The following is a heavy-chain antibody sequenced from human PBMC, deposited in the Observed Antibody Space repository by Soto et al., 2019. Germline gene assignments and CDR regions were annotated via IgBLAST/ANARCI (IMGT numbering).Heavy chain of an antibody. D-gene: IGHD5-12*01. V-gene: IGHV3-53*01. Sequence: GGSLRLSCAASGFTVSSNHVTWVRQAPGKGLEWVSLIYSGGSTYYADSVKGRFTISRDNSKNTLYLQMNSLRAEDTAVYYFAIRGGYNGYDSAFDIWRQETMVTASS. J-gene: IGHJ3*02. CDR3: AIRGGYNGYDSAFDI. CDR1: GFTVSSNH. CDR2: IYSGGST.